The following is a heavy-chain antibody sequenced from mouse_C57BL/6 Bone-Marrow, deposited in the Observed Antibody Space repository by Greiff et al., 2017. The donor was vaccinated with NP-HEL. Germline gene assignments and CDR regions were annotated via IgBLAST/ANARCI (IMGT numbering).Heavy chain of an antibody. CDR1: GYAFTNYL. CDR2: INPGSGGT. Sequence: VQLQQSGAELVRPGTSVKVSCKASGYAFTNYLIEWVKQRPGQGLEWIGVINPGSGGTNYNEKFKGKATLTADKSSSTAYMQLSSLTSEDSAVYFCARGGGLYYGSSSYAMDYWGQGTSVTVSS. CDR3: ARGGGLYYGSSSYAMDY. J-gene: IGHJ4*01. D-gene: IGHD1-1*01. V-gene: IGHV1-54*01.